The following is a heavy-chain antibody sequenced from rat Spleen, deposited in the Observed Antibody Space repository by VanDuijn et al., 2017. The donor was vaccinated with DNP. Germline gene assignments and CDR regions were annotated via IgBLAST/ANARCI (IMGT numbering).Heavy chain of an antibody. CDR3: TRVGDLHDGGDGDALDA. V-gene: IGHV5-22*01. CDR1: GFTFSYYW. CDR2: ISYEGVHT. D-gene: IGHD1-12*02. J-gene: IGHJ4*01. Sequence: EVHLVESGGGLVQPGRSLKLSCAASGFTFSYYWMAWIRQTPKKGLEWVASISYEGVHTYYEDSVKGRFAISRDNAESTLYLQMNSPRSEDTATYYCTRVGDLHDGGDGDALDAWGQGTSVTVSS.